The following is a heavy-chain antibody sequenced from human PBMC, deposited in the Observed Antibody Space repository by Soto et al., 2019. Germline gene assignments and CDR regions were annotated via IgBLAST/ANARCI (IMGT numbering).Heavy chain of an antibody. V-gene: IGHV4-39*01. J-gene: IGHJ4*02. CDR2: IYYSGST. CDR1: GGSISSSSYY. D-gene: IGHD1-26*01. Sequence: PSETLSLTCTVSGGSISSSSYYWGWIRQPPGKGLEWIGSIYYSGSTYYNPSLKSRVTISVDTSKNQFSLKLSSVTAADTAVYYCARQVGATNFSDYWGQGTLVTVSS. CDR3: ARQVGATNFSDY.